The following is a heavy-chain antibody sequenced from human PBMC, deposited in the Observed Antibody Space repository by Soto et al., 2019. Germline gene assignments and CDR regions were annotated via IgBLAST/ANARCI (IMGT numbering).Heavy chain of an antibody. D-gene: IGHD2-21*02. CDR1: GYTFTSYA. Sequence: ASVKVSCKASGYTFTSYAMHWVRQAPGQWLEWMGWINAGNGNTKYSQKFQGRVTITRDTSASTAYMELSSLRSEDTAVYYCARSGFRYILCSRLLPNYWRQGTLVTVSS. CDR3: ARSGFRYILCSRLLPNY. CDR2: INAGNGNT. V-gene: IGHV1-3*01. J-gene: IGHJ4*02.